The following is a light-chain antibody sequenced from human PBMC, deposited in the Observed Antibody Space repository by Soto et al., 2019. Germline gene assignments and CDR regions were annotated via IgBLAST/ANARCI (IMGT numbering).Light chain of an antibody. Sequence: QSVLTQPASVSGSPGQSITISCTGTSSDVGGYNYVSWYQQHPGKAPKLMIYEVSNRPSGVSNRFSGSKSGNTASLTISGLQAEDEADYYCSSYTSSSTQVFGGGTKPPS. J-gene: IGLJ3*02. CDR3: SSYTSSSTQV. CDR1: SSDVGGYNY. CDR2: EVS. V-gene: IGLV2-14*01.